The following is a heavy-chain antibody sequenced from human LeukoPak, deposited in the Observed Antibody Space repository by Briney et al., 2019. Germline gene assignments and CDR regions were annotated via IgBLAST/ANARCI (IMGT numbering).Heavy chain of an antibody. J-gene: IGHJ4*02. D-gene: IGHD1-26*01. V-gene: IGHV3-15*01. CDR3: TSPLGAPYYFDY. CDR1: GFTFSNAW. Sequence: GGSLRLSCAASGFTFSNAWMSWVRQAPGKGLEWVGRIKSKTDGGTTDYAAPVKGRFTISRDDSKNTLYLQMNSLKTEDTAVYYCTSPLGAPYYFDYWGQGTLVTVSS. CDR2: IKSKTDGGTT.